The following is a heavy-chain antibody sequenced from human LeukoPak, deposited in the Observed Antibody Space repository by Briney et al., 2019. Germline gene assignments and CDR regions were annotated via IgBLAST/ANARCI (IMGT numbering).Heavy chain of an antibody. CDR2: TRNKANSYTT. CDR3: AGGLKRGARSYYTTMDV. Sequence: PGRSLRLSCAASGFTFSDHYMDWVRQAPGKGLEWVGRTRNKANSYTTEYAASVKGRFTISRDDSKNSLYLQMNSLKTEDTAGYYCAGGLKRGARSYYTTMDVWGQGTRFTVSS. D-gene: IGHD1-26*01. J-gene: IGHJ6*02. V-gene: IGHV3-72*01. CDR1: GFTFSDHY.